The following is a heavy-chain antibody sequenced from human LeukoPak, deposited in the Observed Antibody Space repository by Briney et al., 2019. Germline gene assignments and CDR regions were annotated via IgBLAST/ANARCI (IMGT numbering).Heavy chain of an antibody. V-gene: IGHV3-21*01. CDR2: ISGNSDYI. Sequence: PGGSLRLSCAASGFTFSSSTMSWFRLAPGKGLEWVSSISGNSDYIYYADSVKGRFTISRDNAKNSLYLQMNSLTAEDTAVYYCARIPNNAAFTNWFDPWGQGTLVTVSS. D-gene: IGHD1-14*01. J-gene: IGHJ5*02. CDR1: GFTFSSST. CDR3: ARIPNNAAFTNWFDP.